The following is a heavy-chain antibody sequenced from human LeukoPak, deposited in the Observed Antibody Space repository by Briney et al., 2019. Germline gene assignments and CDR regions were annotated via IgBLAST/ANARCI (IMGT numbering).Heavy chain of an antibody. D-gene: IGHD2-15*01. Sequence: GGSLRLSCAASGFTFSSYSMNWVRQAPGKGLEWVSSISSSSSYIYYADSVKGRFTISRDNAKNSLYLQMNSLRAEDTAVYYCARDGPGGVVVVAARRFDYWGQGTLVTVSS. CDR3: ARDGPGGVVVVAARRFDY. V-gene: IGHV3-21*01. CDR2: ISSSSSYI. CDR1: GFTFSSYS. J-gene: IGHJ4*02.